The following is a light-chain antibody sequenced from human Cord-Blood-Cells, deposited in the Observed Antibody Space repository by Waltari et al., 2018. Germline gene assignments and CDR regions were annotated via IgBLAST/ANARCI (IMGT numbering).Light chain of an antibody. Sequence: SYELTQPPSVSVSPGQTASIYCTDDKLGDRYACWYQQKPGQSSVLVIYQVSKRPSGIPERFSGANSGNTATLTISGTPAMDDADYYCQAWDSSTYVFGSGPKVTVL. CDR1: KLGDRY. J-gene: IGLJ1*01. CDR3: QAWDSSTYV. V-gene: IGLV3-1*01. CDR2: QVS.